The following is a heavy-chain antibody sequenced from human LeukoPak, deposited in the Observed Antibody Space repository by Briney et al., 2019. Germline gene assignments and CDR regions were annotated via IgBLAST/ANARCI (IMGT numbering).Heavy chain of an antibody. CDR3: ARDDSFQFDS. CDR1: GYTFTAYY. J-gene: IGHJ4*02. CDR2: INPNTGGT. D-gene: IGHD5-18*01. V-gene: IGHV1-2*02. Sequence: AASVKVSCTASGYTFTAYYMHWVRQAPGQGLEWMGWINPNTGGTNYAQKFQGRVTMTRATSISTAYMGLSSLRSDDTAVYYCARDDSFQFDSWGQGTLVTVSS.